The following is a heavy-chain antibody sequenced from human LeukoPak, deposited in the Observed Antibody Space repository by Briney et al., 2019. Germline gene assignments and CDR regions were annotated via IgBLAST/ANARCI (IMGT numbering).Heavy chain of an antibody. J-gene: IGHJ3*02. CDR2: IYYSGST. Sequence: SESLSLTCTVSGGSISSYYWSWIRQPPGKGLEWIGYIYYSGSTNYNPSLKSRVTISVDTSKNQFSLKLNSVTAADTAVYYCARDMSLDGDYVHDAFDIWGQGTMVTVSS. CDR1: GGSISSYY. D-gene: IGHD4-17*01. V-gene: IGHV4-59*01. CDR3: ARDMSLDGDYVHDAFDI.